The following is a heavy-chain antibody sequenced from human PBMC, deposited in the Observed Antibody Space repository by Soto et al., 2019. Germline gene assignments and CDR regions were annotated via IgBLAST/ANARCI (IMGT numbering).Heavy chain of an antibody. D-gene: IGHD2-15*01. V-gene: IGHV1-69*12. CDR3: AIMGIFACCSGGSGYSVDY. CDR2: IIPIFGTA. CDR1: GGTFSSYA. Sequence: QVQLVQSGAEVKKPGSSVKVSCKASGGTFSSYAISWVRQAPGQGLEWMGGIIPIFGTANYAQKFQGRVTITADESTSTAYMELSSLRSEDTAVYYCAIMGIFACCSGGSGYSVDYWGQGTLVTVSS. J-gene: IGHJ4*02.